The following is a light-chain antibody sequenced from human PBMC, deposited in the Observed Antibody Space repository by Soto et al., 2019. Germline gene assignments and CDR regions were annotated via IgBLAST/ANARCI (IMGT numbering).Light chain of an antibody. CDR3: AAWDDSLNAVL. Sequence: QPVLTQPPSASGTPGQRVTFSCSGGSSNIGSNVVNWYQQLPGTAPKLLIYSDNQRPSGVPARFSGSKSGASASLAINGLQSEDEADYYCAAWDDSLNAVLFGGGTKLTVL. CDR2: SDN. J-gene: IGLJ2*01. CDR1: SSNIGSNV. V-gene: IGLV1-44*01.